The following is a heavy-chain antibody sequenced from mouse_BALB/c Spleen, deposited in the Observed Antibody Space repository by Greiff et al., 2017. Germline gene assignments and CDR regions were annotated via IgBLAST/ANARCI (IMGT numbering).Heavy chain of an antibody. CDR2: ISSGSSTI. J-gene: IGHJ3*01. D-gene: IGHD2-4*01. CDR3: ARGDYDGAY. CDR1: GFTFSSFG. V-gene: IGHV5-17*02. Sequence: EVKLVESGGGLVQPGGSRKLSCAASGFTFSSFGMHWVRQAPEKGLEWVAYISSGSSTIYYADTVKGRFTISRDNPKNTLFLQMTSLRSEDTAMYYCARGDYDGAYWGQGTLVTVSA.